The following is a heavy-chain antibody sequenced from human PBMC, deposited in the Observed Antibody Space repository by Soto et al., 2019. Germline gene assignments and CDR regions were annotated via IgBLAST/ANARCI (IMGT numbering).Heavy chain of an antibody. CDR3: ARHPSYDSSGYPSGEDY. V-gene: IGHV5-10-1*01. CDR1: GYSFTSYW. J-gene: IGHJ4*02. CDR2: IDPSDSYT. Sequence: GESLKISCKGSGYSFTSYWISWVRQMPGKGLEWMGRIDPSDSYTNYSPSFQGHVTISADKSISTAYLQWSSLKASDTAMYYCARHPSYDSSGYPSGEDYWGQGTLVTVSS. D-gene: IGHD3-22*01.